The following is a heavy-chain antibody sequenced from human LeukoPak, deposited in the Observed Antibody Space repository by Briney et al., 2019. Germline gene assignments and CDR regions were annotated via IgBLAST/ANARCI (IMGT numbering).Heavy chain of an antibody. Sequence: PGGSLRLSCVGTGFSFSNYWMNWVRQAPGKGLEWVANIKEDGSQIYYVDSVKGRFTISRDNAKNSVYLQMNSLRAEDTAVYYCAGSSGWLHDYWGQGTLVAVSS. CDR1: GFSFSNYW. J-gene: IGHJ4*02. CDR2: IKEDGSQI. V-gene: IGHV3-7*01. CDR3: AGSSGWLHDY. D-gene: IGHD6-19*01.